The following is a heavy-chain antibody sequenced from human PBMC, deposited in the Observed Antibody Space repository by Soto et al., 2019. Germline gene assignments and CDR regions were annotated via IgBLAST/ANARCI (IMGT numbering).Heavy chain of an antibody. CDR3: ARDRGVPAVMLTKIYYYYGMDF. Sequence: ASVKVSCKASGYTFTSYGISWVRQAPGQGLEWMGWISAYNGNTNYAQKLQGRVTMTTDTSTSTAYMELRSLRSDDTAVYYCARDRGVPAVMLTKIYYYYGMDFRGQGSTVTGSS. CDR1: GYTFTSYG. V-gene: IGHV1-18*01. J-gene: IGHJ6*02. D-gene: IGHD2-2*01. CDR2: ISAYNGNT.